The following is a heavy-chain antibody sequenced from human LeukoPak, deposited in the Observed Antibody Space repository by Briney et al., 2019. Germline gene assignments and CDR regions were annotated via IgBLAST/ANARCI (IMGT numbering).Heavy chain of an antibody. Sequence: SETLSLTCTVSGYSISSGYYWGWIRQPPWKGLEWIGSIYHSGSTYYNPSLKSRVTISVDTSKNQFSLKLSSVTAADTAVYYCARGTDYSNSLNWFDPWGQGTLVTVSS. CDR2: IYHSGST. CDR1: GYSISSGYY. D-gene: IGHD4-11*01. J-gene: IGHJ5*02. V-gene: IGHV4-38-2*02. CDR3: ARGTDYSNSLNWFDP.